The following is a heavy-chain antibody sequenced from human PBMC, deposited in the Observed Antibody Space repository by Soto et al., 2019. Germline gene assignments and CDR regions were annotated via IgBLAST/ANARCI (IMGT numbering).Heavy chain of an antibody. D-gene: IGHD3-3*01. Sequence: EVQLVESGGGLVQPGGSLKLSCAASGFTFSGSAMHWVRQASGKGLEWVGRIRSKANSYATAYAASVKGRFTISRDDSKNTAYLQMNSLKTEDTAVYYCTRVVPVRFLECRYGMDVWGQGTTVTVS. J-gene: IGHJ6*02. CDR3: TRVVPVRFLECRYGMDV. V-gene: IGHV3-73*02. CDR2: IRSKANSYAT. CDR1: GFTFSGSA.